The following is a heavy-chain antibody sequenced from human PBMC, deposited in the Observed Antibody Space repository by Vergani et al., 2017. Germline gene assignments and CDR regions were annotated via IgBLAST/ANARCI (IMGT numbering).Heavy chain of an antibody. D-gene: IGHD2-2*01. CDR3: ARDPDIVVVPAAPYYYYYYGMDV. Sequence: QVQLVQSGAELKKPGASVSVSCKGSSHTFQTYGISWVRQAPGKGLEWMAWIRPYTGNTNYAQKLQGRVTMTTDTSTSTAYMELRSLRSDDTAVYYCARDPDIVVVPAAPYYYYYYGMDVWGQGTTVTVSS. CDR1: SHTFQTYG. J-gene: IGHJ6*02. CDR2: IRPYTGNT. V-gene: IGHV1-18*01.